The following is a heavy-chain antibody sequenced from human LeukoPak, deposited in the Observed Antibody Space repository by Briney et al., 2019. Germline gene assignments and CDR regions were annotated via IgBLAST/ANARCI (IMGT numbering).Heavy chain of an antibody. CDR2: IYSGGGT. CDR3: ARGYCSSTTCYFFDY. D-gene: IGHD2-2*01. V-gene: IGHV3-66*01. Sequence: GGSPRLSCAASGFTVSSNYMSWVRQAPGKGLEWVSVIYSGGGTYYADSVKDRFTISRDTSKNTLYLQMNSLRAEDTAVYYCARGYCSSTTCYFFDYWGQGTLVTVSS. CDR1: GFTVSSNY. J-gene: IGHJ4*02.